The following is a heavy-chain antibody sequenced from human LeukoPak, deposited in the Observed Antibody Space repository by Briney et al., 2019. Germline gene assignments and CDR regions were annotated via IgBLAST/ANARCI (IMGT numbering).Heavy chain of an antibody. CDR2: IWYDGSNK. Sequence: PGGSLRLSCAASGFTFSSYGMHWVRQAPGKGLEWVAVIWYDGSNKYYADSVKGRFTISRDNSKNTLYLQMNSLRAEDTAVYYCARVRDRGALYYYYGMDVWGQGTTVTVSS. CDR3: ARVRDRGALYYYYGMDV. CDR1: GFTFSSYG. D-gene: IGHD3-22*01. J-gene: IGHJ6*02. V-gene: IGHV3-33*01.